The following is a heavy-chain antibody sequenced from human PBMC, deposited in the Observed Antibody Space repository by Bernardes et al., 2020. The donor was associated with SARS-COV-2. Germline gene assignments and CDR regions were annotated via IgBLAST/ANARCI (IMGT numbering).Heavy chain of an antibody. CDR2: INSDGTST. J-gene: IGHJ2*01. CDR1: GFTLSSYW. D-gene: IGHD2-21*01. Sequence: GGSLRLSCVASGFTLSSYWMHWVRQVPGKGLVWVSRINSDGTSTNYADSVRGRFTISKDSSRNNVYLQMNRLTVEDTAVYYCARDYIVGDSLWYFDLWGRGTLVTVSS. CDR3: ARDYIVGDSLWYFDL. V-gene: IGHV3-74*01.